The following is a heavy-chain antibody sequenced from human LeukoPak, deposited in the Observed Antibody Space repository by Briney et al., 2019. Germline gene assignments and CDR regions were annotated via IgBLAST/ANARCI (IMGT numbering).Heavy chain of an antibody. CDR2: ISGTGGST. CDR1: GFTFSNYA. CDR3: ARDPSSITIFGVVIPYFDY. D-gene: IGHD3-3*01. Sequence: GGSLRLSCVASGFTFSNYAMSWVRQAPGKGLEWVSVISGTGGSTYYADSVKGRFTISRDNSKNTLHLQMNSLRAEDTAVYYCARDPSSITIFGVVIPYFDYWGQGTLVTVSS. V-gene: IGHV3-23*01. J-gene: IGHJ4*02.